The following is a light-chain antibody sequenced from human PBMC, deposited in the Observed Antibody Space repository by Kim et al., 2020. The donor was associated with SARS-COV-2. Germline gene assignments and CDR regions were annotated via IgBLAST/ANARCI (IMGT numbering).Light chain of an antibody. CDR1: SSNIGAGFD. V-gene: IGLV1-40*01. Sequence: QSVLTQPPSVSGAPGQGVTISCAGTSSNIGAGFDVHWYQQAPGRAPKLLIYANTNRPAGVPDRFSGSKSGTSASLAISGLQADDEVEYYCQSYDSRLSASVFGSGTKVTVL. CDR2: ANT. J-gene: IGLJ1*01. CDR3: QSYDSRLSASV.